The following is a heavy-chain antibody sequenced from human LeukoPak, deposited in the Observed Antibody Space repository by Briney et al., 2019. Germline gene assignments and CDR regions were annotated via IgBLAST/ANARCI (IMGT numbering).Heavy chain of an antibody. Sequence: PGGSLRLSCAASGFTFSSYWMTWVRQAPGKGLEWVANIKQDGSEKYYVDSVKGRFTISRDNAKNSLYLQMNSLRAEDTAVYYCARAYGVVIIGYYFYYMDVWGKGTTVTVSS. CDR1: GFTFSSYW. CDR2: IKQDGSEK. D-gene: IGHD3-3*01. J-gene: IGHJ6*03. CDR3: ARAYGVVIIGYYFYYMDV. V-gene: IGHV3-7*01.